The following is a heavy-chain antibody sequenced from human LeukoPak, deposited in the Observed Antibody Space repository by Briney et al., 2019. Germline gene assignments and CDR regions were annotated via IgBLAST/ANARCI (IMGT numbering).Heavy chain of an antibody. CDR3: ARAQGFGELSGYYYYYMDV. Sequence: ASVKVSCKASGGTFSGYAISWVRQAPGQGLEWMGGIIPIFGTANYAQKFQGRVTITADESTSTAYMELSSLRSEDTAVYYCARAQGFGELSGYYYYYMDVWGKGTTVTISS. V-gene: IGHV1-69*13. J-gene: IGHJ6*03. CDR1: GGTFSGYA. CDR2: IIPIFGTA. D-gene: IGHD3-10*01.